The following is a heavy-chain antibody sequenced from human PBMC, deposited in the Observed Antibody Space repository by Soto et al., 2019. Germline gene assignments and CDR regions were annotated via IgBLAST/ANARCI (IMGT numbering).Heavy chain of an antibody. J-gene: IGHJ3*02. Sequence: GGSLRLSCAASGFTFSNYAMSWFRQTPGKGLEWVSAISGSGGSTYYADSVKGRLTISRDNSKSTLYLQMNSLRAEDTAVYYCAKDLTGNDAFDIWGQGTMVTVSS. CDR1: GFTFSNYA. V-gene: IGHV3-23*01. CDR2: ISGSGGST. CDR3: AKDLTGNDAFDI.